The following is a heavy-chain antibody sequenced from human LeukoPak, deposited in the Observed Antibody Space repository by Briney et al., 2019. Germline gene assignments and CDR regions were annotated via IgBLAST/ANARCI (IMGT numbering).Heavy chain of an antibody. D-gene: IGHD4-17*01. J-gene: IGHJ4*02. V-gene: IGHV3-23*01. Sequence: LRLSCAASEFTFSTCAMNWVRRAPGKGREWVAAISGSGGSTYYADSVKGRFTIPRGNSKHTLSLQMNSLRAEDTARYYCAKVKGDYEKGLFFDYWGQGTLVTVSS. CDR3: AKVKGDYEKGLFFDY. CDR2: ISGSGGST. CDR1: EFTFSTCA.